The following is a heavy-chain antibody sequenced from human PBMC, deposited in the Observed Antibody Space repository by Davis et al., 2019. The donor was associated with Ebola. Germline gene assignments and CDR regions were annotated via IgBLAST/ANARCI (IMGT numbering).Heavy chain of an antibody. CDR1: GYTFSVYS. CDR2: INGGNGEA. D-gene: IGHD3-16*01. CDR3: ARASGGLGKYGGSVGP. V-gene: IGHV1-3*01. J-gene: IGHJ5*02. Sequence: ASVKVSCKASGYTFSVYSIYWVRQAPGQGLEWMGRINGGNGEAKYSQKFQGRVIMTRDTSANMVYMELTSLRPEDTAVYYCARASGGLGKYGGSVGPWGQGTLVTVSS.